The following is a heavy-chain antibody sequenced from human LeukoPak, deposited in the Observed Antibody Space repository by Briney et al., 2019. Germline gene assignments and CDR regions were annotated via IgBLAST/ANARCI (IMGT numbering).Heavy chain of an antibody. D-gene: IGHD6-19*01. CDR2: LNHSAST. Sequence: SETLSLTCAVYGGYLNGYYWSWIRQSPRKGLEWIGELNHSASTHYNPTLKTRVTISVDTSQNQFSLKVNSMTAADAAVYYCSRGHHPGWVTRAFHTWGQGTMVTVSS. CDR1: GGYLNGYY. CDR3: SRGHHPGWVTRAFHT. V-gene: IGHV4-34*01. J-gene: IGHJ3*02.